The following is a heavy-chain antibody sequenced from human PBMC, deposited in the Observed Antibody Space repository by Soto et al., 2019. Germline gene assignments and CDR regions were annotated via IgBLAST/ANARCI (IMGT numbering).Heavy chain of an antibody. J-gene: IGHJ4*02. Sequence: HPGGSLRLSCVASGFTFSTFAMTWVRQTPGKGLERVATVGDDGFRTNVADSVKGRFIISRDNSKDTLSLEMSSLRVEDTGIYYCATRFRSYFDHWGQGVRVTVSS. V-gene: IGHV3-23*01. CDR3: ATRFRSYFDH. CDR1: GFTFSTFA. CDR2: VGDDGFRT.